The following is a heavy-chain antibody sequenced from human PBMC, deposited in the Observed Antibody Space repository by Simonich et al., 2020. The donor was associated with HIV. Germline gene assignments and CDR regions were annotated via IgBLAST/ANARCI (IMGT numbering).Heavy chain of an antibody. J-gene: IGHJ6*03. CDR3: AAGHGLLRFLEWEGTYMDV. V-gene: IGHV4-34*01. CDR1: GGSFSGYY. CDR2: IKHSGNT. D-gene: IGHD3-3*01. Sequence: QVQLQQWGAGLLKPSETLSLTCAVYGGSFSGYYWSWIRPPPGKGLEWIGEIKHSGNTTYNPSLKGRVTISVEKSKNQFSLKLSSMTAADTAVYYCAAGHGLLRFLEWEGTYMDVWGKGTTVTVSS.